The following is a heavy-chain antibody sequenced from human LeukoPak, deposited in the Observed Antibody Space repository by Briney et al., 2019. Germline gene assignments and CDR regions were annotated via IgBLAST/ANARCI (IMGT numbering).Heavy chain of an antibody. V-gene: IGHV3-30*04. J-gene: IGHJ4*02. CDR2: LAYDGTNE. CDR3: ARGGPLGDTNRFDF. Sequence: GRSLRLSCAASGFTFTSYAMHWVRQAPGKGLEWVALLAYDGTNEYYAHSVKGRFTISRDNSNNTVSLQMNSLRLDDTAVYYCARGGPLGDTNRFDFWGQGTLVTVSS. D-gene: IGHD3-10*01. CDR1: GFTFTSYA.